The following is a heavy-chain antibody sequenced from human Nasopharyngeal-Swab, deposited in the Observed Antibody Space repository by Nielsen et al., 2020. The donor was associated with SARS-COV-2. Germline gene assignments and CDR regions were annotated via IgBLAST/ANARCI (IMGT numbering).Heavy chain of an antibody. V-gene: IGHV3-21*06. CDR2: ISPTSDYI. D-gene: IGHD4-17*01. CDR1: GFTFSNYE. J-gene: IGHJ5*01. Sequence: GGSLRLSCAGSGFTFSNYEMNWVRQAPGKGLEWVSSISPTSDYIYYAESVKGRFTISRDNAKNSLFLQMNSLRAEETAIYYCVRGSYGHYDSWGQGALITVSS. CDR3: VRGSYGHYDS.